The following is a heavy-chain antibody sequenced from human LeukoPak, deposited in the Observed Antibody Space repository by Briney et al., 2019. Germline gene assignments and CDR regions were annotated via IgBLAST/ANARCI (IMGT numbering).Heavy chain of an antibody. V-gene: IGHV4-59*03. Sequence: PSETLSLTCTVSGGSINDYDWNWLRQPPGKGLEWIGFIYYRGTTNNNPSLKSRVTTSIDTSKKQFSLNLSSVTAADTAIYYCAGVFSGRRPFELWGQGILVTVSS. CDR3: AGVFSGRRPFEL. J-gene: IGHJ4*02. D-gene: IGHD3-10*01. CDR2: IYYRGTT. CDR1: GGSINDYD.